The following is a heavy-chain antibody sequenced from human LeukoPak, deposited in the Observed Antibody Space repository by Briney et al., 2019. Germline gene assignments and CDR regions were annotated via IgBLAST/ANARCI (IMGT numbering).Heavy chain of an antibody. J-gene: IGHJ4*02. D-gene: IGHD6-13*01. Sequence: SETLSLTCTASGGSISSSSYYWGWIRQPPGKGLEWIGSIYYSGSTYYNPSLKSRVTISVDTSKNQFSLKLSSVTAADTAVYYCARLSPAGTDYWGQGTLVTVSS. CDR3: ARLSPAGTDY. V-gene: IGHV4-39*01. CDR2: IYYSGST. CDR1: GGSISSSSYY.